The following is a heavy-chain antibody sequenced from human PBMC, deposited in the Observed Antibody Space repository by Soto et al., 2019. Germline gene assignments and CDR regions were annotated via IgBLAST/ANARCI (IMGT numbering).Heavy chain of an antibody. J-gene: IGHJ3*01. V-gene: IGHV1-18*01. D-gene: IGHD2-15*01. CDR3: ARGYCSGGSCEGDACDC. Sequence: QVQLVQSGAEVKKPGASVKVSCKASGYKFTSYGLSWVRQAPGQGLEWMGWISAYNGNTNYAQKLQGRVTMTTDTSTSPAYMELRSPRSDDADVDYCARGYCSGGSCEGDACDCWVQGTMFAVSS. CDR2: ISAYNGNT. CDR1: GYKFTSYG.